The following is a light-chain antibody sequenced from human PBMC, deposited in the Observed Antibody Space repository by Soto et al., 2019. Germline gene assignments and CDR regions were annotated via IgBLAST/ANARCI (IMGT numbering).Light chain of an antibody. CDR3: SSYTSSGTLVV. J-gene: IGLJ2*01. CDR1: SSDVGGYNY. Sequence: QSVLTQPASVSGSPGQSITISCTGTSSDVGGYNYVSWYQQHPGKAPQLMIYEVSNRPSGVSNHFSGSKSGNTASLTISGPQADDEADYYGSSYTSSGTLVVFGGGTKVTVL. CDR2: EVS. V-gene: IGLV2-14*01.